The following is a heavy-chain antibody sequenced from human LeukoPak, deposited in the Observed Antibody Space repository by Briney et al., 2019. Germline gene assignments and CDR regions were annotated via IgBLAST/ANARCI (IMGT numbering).Heavy chain of an antibody. CDR1: AASIRNNH. Sequence: SETLSLTCTVSAASIRNNHWSWIRQPPGEGLEWIGYIYSTGSTSYNPSLKSRATISVDTSKNQFSLNLTSVTAADTAVYYCARRFYYDGHHDSWGQGTLVTVSS. D-gene: IGHD3-22*01. V-gene: IGHV4-59*08. CDR3: ARRFYYDGHHDS. CDR2: IYSTGST. J-gene: IGHJ4*02.